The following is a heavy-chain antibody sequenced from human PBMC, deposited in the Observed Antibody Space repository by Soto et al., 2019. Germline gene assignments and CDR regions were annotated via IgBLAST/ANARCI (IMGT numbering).Heavy chain of an antibody. CDR2: IDPSDSYT. J-gene: IGHJ6*02. Sequence: PGESLKISCKGSGYSFTSYWISWVRQMPGKGLEWMGRIDPSDSYTNYSPSFQGHVTISADKSISTAYLQWSSLKASDTAMYYCARLSYGDYNTYYNYAMEVWGQGTTVTVSS. CDR1: GYSFTSYW. D-gene: IGHD4-17*01. V-gene: IGHV5-10-1*01. CDR3: ARLSYGDYNTYYNYAMEV.